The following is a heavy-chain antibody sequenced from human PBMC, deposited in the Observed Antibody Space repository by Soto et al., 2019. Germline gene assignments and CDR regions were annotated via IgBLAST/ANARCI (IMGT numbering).Heavy chain of an antibody. V-gene: IGHV4-59*02. CDR1: GASVISYY. Sequence: SETLSLTCSVSGASVISYYWSWIRQPPGKGLEWIGYNSHLGSANYNPSLRSRVIIALDTSKNQFSLNLTSVTTSDTAVYYCARKGDSGYDFDYWGQGTLVT. J-gene: IGHJ4*02. CDR3: ARKGDSGYDFDY. CDR2: NSHLGSA. D-gene: IGHD5-12*01.